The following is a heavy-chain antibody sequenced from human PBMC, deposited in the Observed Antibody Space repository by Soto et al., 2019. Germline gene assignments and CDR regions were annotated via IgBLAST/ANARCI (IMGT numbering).Heavy chain of an antibody. CDR3: AGGLPQTLFDY. V-gene: IGHV4-4*02. D-gene: IGHD4-17*01. CDR1: GGSLSSNHW. J-gene: IGHJ4*02. CDR2: IYHSGTA. Sequence: SETLSLTCAVSGGSLSSNHWWGWVRQPPGKGLEWIGEIYHSGTANYNLSLKIRFTISLDKSKNLFSLDLTSVTVADTALYYCAGGLPQTLFDYWGQGLLVTVSS.